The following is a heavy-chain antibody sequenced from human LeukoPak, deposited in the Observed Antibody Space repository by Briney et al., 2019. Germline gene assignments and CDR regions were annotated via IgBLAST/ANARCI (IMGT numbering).Heavy chain of an antibody. CDR1: GFTFSSYA. CDR3: AKSLRWGFDY. D-gene: IGHD4-23*01. J-gene: IGHJ4*02. CDR2: ISGSGGST. Sequence: GGSLRLSCAASGFTFSSYAVSWVRQAPGKGLEWVSAISGSGGSTYYADSVKGRFTISRDNSKNTLYLQMNSLRAEGTAVYYCAKSLRWGFDYWGQGTLVTVSS. V-gene: IGHV3-23*01.